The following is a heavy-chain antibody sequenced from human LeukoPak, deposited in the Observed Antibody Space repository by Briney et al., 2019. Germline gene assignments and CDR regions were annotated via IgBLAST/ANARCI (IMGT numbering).Heavy chain of an antibody. D-gene: IGHD6-13*01. J-gene: IGHJ4*02. V-gene: IGHV3-11*05. Sequence: GGSLRLSCAASGFTFGSFEMSWVRQAPGKGLEWVSYISSSSSYTNYADSVKGRFTISRDNAKNSLYLQMNSLRAEDTAVYFCARVLSGRVYWGQGTLVTVSS. CDR1: GFTFGSFE. CDR2: ISSSSSYT. CDR3: ARVLSGRVY.